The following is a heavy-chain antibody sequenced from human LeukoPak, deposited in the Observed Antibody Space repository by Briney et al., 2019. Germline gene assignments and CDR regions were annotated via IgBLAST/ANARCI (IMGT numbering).Heavy chain of an antibody. CDR3: ARVQVSSWYYYYYMDV. CDR2: MNPNSGNT. CDR1: GYTFTIYD. V-gene: IGHV1-8*01. Sequence: AASVKVSCKASGYTFTIYDINWVRQATGQGLEWMGWMNPNSGNTGYAQKFQGRVTMTRNTSISTAYMEPSSLRSEDTAVYYCARVQVSSWYYYYYMDVWGKGTTVTISS. D-gene: IGHD6-13*01. J-gene: IGHJ6*03.